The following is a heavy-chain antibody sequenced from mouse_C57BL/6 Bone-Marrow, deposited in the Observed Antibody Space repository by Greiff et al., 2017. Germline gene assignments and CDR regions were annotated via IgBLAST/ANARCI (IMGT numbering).Heavy chain of an antibody. CDR3: ARGWLLRGAY. J-gene: IGHJ3*01. CDR1: GFTFSSYA. Sequence: DVMLVESGGGLVKPGGSLKLSCAASGFTFSSYAMSWVRQTPEKRLEWVATISDGGSYTYYPDNVKGRFTISRDNAKNNLYLQMSHLKSGDTAMYYCARGWLLRGAYWGQGTLVTVSA. D-gene: IGHD2-3*01. CDR2: ISDGGSYT. V-gene: IGHV5-4*03.